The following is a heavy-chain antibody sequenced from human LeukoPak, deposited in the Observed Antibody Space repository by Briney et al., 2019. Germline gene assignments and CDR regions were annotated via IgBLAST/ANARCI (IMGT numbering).Heavy chain of an antibody. J-gene: IGHJ4*02. D-gene: IGHD4-11*01. V-gene: IGHV5-51*01. CDR3: ARTDDYSNYGSHY. Sequence: GESLQISCKGSGYSFTSYWIGWVRQVPGKGLEWMGIIYPGDSDTRYSPSFQGQVTISADKSISTAYLQWSSLKASDTAMYYCARTDDYSNYGSHYWGQGTLVTVSS. CDR2: IYPGDSDT. CDR1: GYSFTSYW.